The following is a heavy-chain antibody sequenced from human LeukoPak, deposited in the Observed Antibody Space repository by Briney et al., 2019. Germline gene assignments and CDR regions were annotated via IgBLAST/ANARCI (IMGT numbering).Heavy chain of an antibody. CDR3: ARPLSSSSFYYYYGMDV. J-gene: IGHJ6*02. CDR1: GVSFSGYY. CDR2: INHSGST. Sequence: SETLSLTCAVYGVSFSGYYWSWLRQPPGKGLEWIGEINHSGSTNYNPSLKSRVTISVDTSKNQFSLKLSSVTAADTAVYYCARPLSSSSFYYYYGMDVWGQGTTVTVSS. D-gene: IGHD6-6*01. V-gene: IGHV4-34*01.